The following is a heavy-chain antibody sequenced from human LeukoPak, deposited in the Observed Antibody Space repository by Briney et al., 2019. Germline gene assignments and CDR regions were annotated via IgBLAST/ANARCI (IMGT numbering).Heavy chain of an antibody. D-gene: IGHD1-20*01. CDR3: ASPRHNWNYPDV. CDR1: GYALTDYY. J-gene: IGHJ6*03. V-gene: IGHV1-2*02. CDR2: ISPNTGDT. Sequence: ASVKVSCKASGYALTDYYLHWVRQAPGQGLEWMGWISPNTGDTNYAQNFQGRVTMTRDTSITTAYLEVSSLRTDDTAVYYCASPRHNWNYPDVWGKGTTVTVSS.